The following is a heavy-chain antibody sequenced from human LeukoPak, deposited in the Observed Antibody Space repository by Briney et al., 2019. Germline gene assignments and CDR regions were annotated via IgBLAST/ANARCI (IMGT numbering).Heavy chain of an antibody. D-gene: IGHD3-10*01. CDR2: IGPTGTDR. Sequence: GGSLRLSCAASGFTFSSCGFNWVRQASGKGLEWVSSIGPTGTDRYYADSVRGRFTISRDNAKNSMYLQMDSLRDEDTAVYYCASRGLTEFHYFDFWGPGTLVTVSS. V-gene: IGHV3-21*01. CDR3: ASRGLTEFHYFDF. CDR1: GFTFSSCG. J-gene: IGHJ4*02.